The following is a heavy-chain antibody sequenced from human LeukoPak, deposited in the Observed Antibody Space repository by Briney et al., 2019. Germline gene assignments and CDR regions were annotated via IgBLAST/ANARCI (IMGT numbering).Heavy chain of an antibody. CDR3: AKDSWVATSSSYYFDY. CDR2: INTDGSTT. D-gene: IGHD2-2*01. V-gene: IGHV3-74*01. J-gene: IGHJ4*02. Sequence: PGGSLRLSCAASGFTFSSYWMHWVRQAPGTGLVWVSCINTDGSTTTYADSVKGRFTISRDNSKNTLYLQMNSLGAEDTAVYYCAKDSWVATSSSYYFDYWGQGTLVTVSS. CDR1: GFTFSSYW.